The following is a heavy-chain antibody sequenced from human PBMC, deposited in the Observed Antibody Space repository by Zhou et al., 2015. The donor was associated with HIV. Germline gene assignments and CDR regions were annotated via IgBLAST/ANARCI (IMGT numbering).Heavy chain of an antibody. CDR1: GFTFSDYY. Sequence: VQLLESGGGLVQPGGSLRLSCAASGFTFSDYYMSWIRQAPGKGLEWISYISSSGRTIYYADSVKGRFTISRDNADNSLYLQMNSLRAEDTAVYHCAREGYFGSSGLGAFDIWGQGTMVTVSS. J-gene: IGHJ3*02. CDR2: ISSSGRTI. V-gene: IGHV3-11*01. D-gene: IGHD3-22*01. CDR3: AREGYFGSSGLGAFDI.